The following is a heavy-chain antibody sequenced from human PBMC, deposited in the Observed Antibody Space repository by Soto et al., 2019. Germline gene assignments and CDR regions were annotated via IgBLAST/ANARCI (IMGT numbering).Heavy chain of an antibody. CDR3: AKGRGQNWNLDY. V-gene: IGHV3-23*01. Sequence: ESGGGSVQPGGSLRLSCVSSGFTFNNYAMHWVRRPPGKGLEWVSSISHSGGTTYYADSVKGRFAIARDSLLNTLYLQMNSLRAEDTAVYYCAKGRGQNWNLDYWGHGTLVTVSP. J-gene: IGHJ4*01. CDR1: GFTFNNYA. D-gene: IGHD1-1*01. CDR2: ISHSGGTT.